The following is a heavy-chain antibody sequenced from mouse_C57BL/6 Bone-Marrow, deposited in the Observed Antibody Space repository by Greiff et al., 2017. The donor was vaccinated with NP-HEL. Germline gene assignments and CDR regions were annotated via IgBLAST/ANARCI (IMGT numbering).Heavy chain of an antibody. CDR3: ARLPFITTVVATRGYYFDY. CDR1: GYTFTDYN. D-gene: IGHD1-1*01. V-gene: IGHV1-22*01. CDR2: INPNNGGT. J-gene: IGHJ2*01. Sequence: VHVKQSGPELVKPGASVKMSCKASGYTFTDYNMHWVKQSHGKSLEWIGYINPNNGGTSYNQKFKGKATLTVNKSSSTAYMELRSLTSEDSAVYYCARLPFITTVVATRGYYFDYWGQGTTLTVSS.